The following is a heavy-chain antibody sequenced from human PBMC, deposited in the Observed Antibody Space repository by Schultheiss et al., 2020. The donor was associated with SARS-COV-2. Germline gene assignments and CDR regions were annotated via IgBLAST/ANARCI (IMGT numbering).Heavy chain of an antibody. J-gene: IGHJ5*02. CDR1: GGSISSGGYY. Sequence: SETLSLTCTVSGGSISSGGYYWSWIRQPPGKGLEWIGSAHHTGRTYYNPSLQGRVTISVDTSKNQFSLKLSSVTAADTAVYYCARGRRAISKLAPNWFDPWGQGTLVTVSS. CDR3: ARGRRAISKLAPNWFDP. D-gene: IGHD3-3*01. CDR2: AHHTGRT. V-gene: IGHV4-39*07.